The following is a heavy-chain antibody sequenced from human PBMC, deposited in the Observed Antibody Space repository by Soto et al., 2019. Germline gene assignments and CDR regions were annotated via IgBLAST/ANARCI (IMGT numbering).Heavy chain of an antibody. V-gene: IGHV1-18*01. CDR3: ARSSGIAVAATQDY. D-gene: IGHD6-19*01. CDR1: GYTFTSYG. J-gene: IGHJ4*02. Sequence: ASVKVSCKASGYTFTSYGISWVRQAPGQGLAWMGWISAYNGNTNYAQKLQGRVTMTTDTSTSAAYMALRSLRSDDTAVYYCARSSGIAVAATQDYWGQGTLVTVSS. CDR2: ISAYNGNT.